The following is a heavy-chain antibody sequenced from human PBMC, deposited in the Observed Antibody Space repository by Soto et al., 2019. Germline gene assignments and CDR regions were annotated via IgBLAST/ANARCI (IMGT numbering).Heavy chain of an antibody. V-gene: IGHV3-23*01. D-gene: IGHD3-22*01. Sequence: FXASGFTFLSYAMIWVRQAPGKGLECVSAISGSGGSTYYADSVKGRFTISRDNSKNTLHLQMNSLRAEDTAVYYCAKELRITMIVVVIRGAFDIWGQGTMVTVSS. J-gene: IGHJ3*02. CDR2: ISGSGGST. CDR3: AKELRITMIVVVIRGAFDI. CDR1: GFTFLSYA.